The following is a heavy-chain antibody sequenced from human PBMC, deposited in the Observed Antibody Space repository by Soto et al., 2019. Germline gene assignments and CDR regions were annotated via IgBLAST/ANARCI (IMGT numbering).Heavy chain of an antibody. J-gene: IGHJ4*02. CDR3: ARALCCSSTSCYNY. D-gene: IGHD2-2*02. CDR1: GYTFTSYA. V-gene: IGHV1-3*01. CDR2: INAGNGNT. Sequence: ASVKVSCKASGYTFTSYAMHWVRQAPGQRLEWMGWINAGNGNTKYSQKSQGRVTITRDTSASTAYMELSSLRSEDTAVYYCARALCCSSTSCYNYWGQGTLVTVSS.